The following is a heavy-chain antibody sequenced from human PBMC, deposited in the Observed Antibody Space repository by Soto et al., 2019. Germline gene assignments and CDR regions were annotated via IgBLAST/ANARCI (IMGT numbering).Heavy chain of an antibody. D-gene: IGHD6-19*01. Sequence: QVQLVQSGAEVKKPGASVTVSCKTSGYTFSNYGIHWVRQAPGQGLEWMGWISGYNGNTNYAQTVQGRVTMTTDTSTGTVYMELRSLKSDDTAIYYCSRFIMVGGWFDPNYYHGMDVWGQGTKVTVSS. CDR2: ISGYNGNT. J-gene: IGHJ6*02. CDR1: GYTFSNYG. CDR3: SRFIMVGGWFDPNYYHGMDV. V-gene: IGHV1-18*01.